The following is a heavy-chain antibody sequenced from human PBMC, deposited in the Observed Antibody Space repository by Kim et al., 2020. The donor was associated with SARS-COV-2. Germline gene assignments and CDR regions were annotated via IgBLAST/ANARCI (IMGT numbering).Heavy chain of an antibody. D-gene: IGHD1-1*01. Sequence: GESLKISCKGSGYSFTSYWISWVRQMPGKGLEWMGRIDPSDSYTNYSPSFQGHVTISADKSISTAYLQWSSLKASDTAMYYCARRDRVERPTYYYYGMDVWGQGTTVTVSS. V-gene: IGHV5-10-1*01. J-gene: IGHJ6*02. CDR3: ARRDRVERPTYYYYGMDV. CDR1: GYSFTSYW. CDR2: IDPSDSYT.